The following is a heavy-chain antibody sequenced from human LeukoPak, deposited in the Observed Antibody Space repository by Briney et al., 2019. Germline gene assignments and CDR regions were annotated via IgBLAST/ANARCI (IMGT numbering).Heavy chain of an antibody. Sequence: PSETLSLTCAVSGGSISSSNWWSWVRQPPGKGLEWIGEIYHSGSTNYNPSLKSRVTISVDTSKNQFSLKLSSVTAADTAVYYCARGYYSGYYFDYWGQGTLVTVSS. D-gene: IGHD1-26*01. CDR1: GGSISSSNW. CDR2: IYHSGST. V-gene: IGHV4-4*02. CDR3: ARGYYSGYYFDY. J-gene: IGHJ4*02.